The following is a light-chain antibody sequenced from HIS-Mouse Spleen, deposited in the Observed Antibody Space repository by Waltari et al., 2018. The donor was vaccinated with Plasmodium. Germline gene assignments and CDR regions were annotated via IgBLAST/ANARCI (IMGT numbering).Light chain of an antibody. CDR2: DVS. Sequence: QSALTQPASVSGSPGQSITIPCTGTSSAVGGYTYVPCYQPHPGKAPKLMIYDVSNRPSGVSNRFSGSKSGNTASLTISGLQAEDEADYYCSSYTSSSTYVVFGGGTKLTVL. V-gene: IGLV2-14*03. J-gene: IGLJ2*01. CDR3: SSYTSSSTYVV. CDR1: SSAVGGYTY.